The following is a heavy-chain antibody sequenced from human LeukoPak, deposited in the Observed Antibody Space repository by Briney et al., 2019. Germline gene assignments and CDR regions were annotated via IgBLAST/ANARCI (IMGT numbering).Heavy chain of an antibody. D-gene: IGHD1-26*01. CDR1: GGSFSGYY. V-gene: IGHV4-34*01. CDR3: ARGLIVGATMRPVDY. J-gene: IGHJ4*02. CDR2: INHSGST. Sequence: SETRSLTCAVYGGSFSGYYWSWIRQPPGKGLEWIGEINHSGSTNYNPSLKSRVTISIDTSKNQFSLKLSSVTAADTAVYYCARGLIVGATMRPVDYWGQGTLVTVSS.